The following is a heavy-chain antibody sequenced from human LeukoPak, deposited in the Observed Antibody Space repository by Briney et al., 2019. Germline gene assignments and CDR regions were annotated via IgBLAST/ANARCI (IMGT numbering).Heavy chain of an antibody. J-gene: IGHJ4*02. Sequence: GGSLRLSCAASGFTFSSYWMSWVRQAPGKGLEWVPNIKQDGSEENYVDSVKGRFTISRDNAKNPLYLQMSSLRVEDTAVYYCATDRAYFDYWGQGTLVTVSS. D-gene: IGHD3-10*01. CDR2: IKQDGSEE. V-gene: IGHV3-7*01. CDR1: GFTFSSYW. CDR3: ATDRAYFDY.